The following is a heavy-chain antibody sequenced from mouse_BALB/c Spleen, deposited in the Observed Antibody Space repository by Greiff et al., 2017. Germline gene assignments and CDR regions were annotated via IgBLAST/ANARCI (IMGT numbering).Heavy chain of an antibody. V-gene: IGHV5-6-5*01. J-gene: IGHJ2*01. Sequence: EVQLVESGGGLVKPGGSLKLSCAASGFTFSSYAMSWVRQTPEKRLEWVASISSGGSTYYPDSVKGRFTISRDNARNILYLQMSSLRSEDTAMYYCGRAGYGNYGDYWGQGTTLTVSS. D-gene: IGHD2-1*01. CDR3: GRAGYGNYGDY. CDR2: ISSGGST. CDR1: GFTFSSYA.